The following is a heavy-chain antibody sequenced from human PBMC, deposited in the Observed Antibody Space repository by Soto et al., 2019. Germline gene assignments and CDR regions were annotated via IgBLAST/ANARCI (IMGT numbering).Heavy chain of an antibody. Sequence: QVQLQQWGAGLLKPSETLSLTCAVYGGSFSGYYWSWIRQPPGKGLEWIGEINHSGSTNYNPSLKSRVTISVDTSKNQFSLKLISVTAADTAVYYCARGSNIVATIGESWGQGTLVTVSS. CDR1: GGSFSGYY. CDR2: INHSGST. J-gene: IGHJ4*02. V-gene: IGHV4-34*01. D-gene: IGHD5-12*01. CDR3: ARGSNIVATIGES.